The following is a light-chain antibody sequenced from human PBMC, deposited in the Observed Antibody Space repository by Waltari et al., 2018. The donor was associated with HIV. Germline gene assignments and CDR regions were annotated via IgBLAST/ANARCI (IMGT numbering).Light chain of an antibody. CDR2: GAS. CDR1: QSVSVTY. J-gene: IGKJ3*01. V-gene: IGKV3-20*01. CDR3: QQYGTSPFT. Sequence: EIVLTQSPGTLSLSPGERATLSCRASQSVSVTYLAWYQQRPVQAPRRLIYGASSSATCIPDRFSGSGSGTDFTLTISRLESGDSAVYYCQQYGTSPFTFGPGT.